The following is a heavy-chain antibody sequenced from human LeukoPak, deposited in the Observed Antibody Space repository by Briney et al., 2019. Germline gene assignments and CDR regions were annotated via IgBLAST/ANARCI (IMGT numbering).Heavy chain of an antibody. CDR2: IWYDGSNK. D-gene: IGHD4-23*01. J-gene: IGHJ4*02. Sequence: GGSLRLSCVASGFTFSSYGMHWVRQAPGKGLEWVAVIWYDGSNKYYADSVKGRFTISRDNSKNTLYLQMNSLRVEDTAIYYCAREGPRGNSQFDYWGQGTLVTVSS. CDR1: GFTFSSYG. CDR3: AREGPRGNSQFDY. V-gene: IGHV3-33*08.